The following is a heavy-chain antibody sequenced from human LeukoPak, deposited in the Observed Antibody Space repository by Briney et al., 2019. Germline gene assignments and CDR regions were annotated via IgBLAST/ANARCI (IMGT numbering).Heavy chain of an antibody. J-gene: IGHJ4*02. V-gene: IGHV3-48*01. D-gene: IGHD3-3*01. CDR2: ISISSSTI. Sequence: PGGSLRLSCAASGFTFSSYDMNWIRQAPGKGLEWISYISISSSTIYYADSVKGRFTISRDNSKNTLYLQMNSLRAEDTAVYYCAKGKSVLRFLEWLFTNDYWGQGTLVTVSS. CDR1: GFTFSSYD. CDR3: AKGKSVLRFLEWLFTNDY.